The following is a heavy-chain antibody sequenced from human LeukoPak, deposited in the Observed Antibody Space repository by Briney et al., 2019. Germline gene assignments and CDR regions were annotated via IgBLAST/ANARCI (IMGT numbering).Heavy chain of an antibody. J-gene: IGHJ6*03. CDR1: GFTFSDYY. Sequence: PGGSLRLSCAASGFTFSDYYMSWLRQAPGKGLEWVSYISSSGSTIYYADSVKGRFTISRDNAKNSLYLQMNSLRAEDTAVYYCARDPTRGFLNLYYYYYMDVWGKGTTVTVSS. V-gene: IGHV3-11*04. CDR2: ISSSGSTI. CDR3: ARDPTRGFLNLYYYYYMDV. D-gene: IGHD5-12*01.